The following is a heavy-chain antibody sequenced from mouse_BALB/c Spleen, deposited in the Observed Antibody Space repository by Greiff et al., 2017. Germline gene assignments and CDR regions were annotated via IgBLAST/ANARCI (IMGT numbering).Heavy chain of an antibody. CDR3: ARGGGNPWYFDV. J-gene: IGHJ1*01. CDR2: ISSGGST. V-gene: IGHV5-6-5*01. Sequence: EVNVVESGGGLVKPGGSLKLSCAASGFTFSSYAMSWVRQTPEKRLEWVASISSGGSTYYPDSVKGRFTISRDNARNILYLQMSSLRSEDTAMYYCARGGGNPWYFDVWGAGTTVTVSS. CDR1: GFTFSSYA. D-gene: IGHD2-1*01.